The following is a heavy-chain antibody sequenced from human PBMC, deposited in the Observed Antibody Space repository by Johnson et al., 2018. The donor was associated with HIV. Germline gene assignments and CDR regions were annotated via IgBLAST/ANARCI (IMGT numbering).Heavy chain of an antibody. V-gene: IGHV3-74*02. D-gene: IGHD1-26*01. CDR3: ARGGGSYYRDAFDV. CDR2: INGDGNSA. CDR1: GFTFSSYD. J-gene: IGHJ3*01. Sequence: VQLVESGGVVVQPGGSLRLSCAASGFTFSSYDIHWVRQAPGKGLVWVSGINGDGNSANYANSVRGRFAISRDNAKNTLYLQMNSLRADDTAVFYCARGGGSYYRDAFDVWGQGTTVTVSS.